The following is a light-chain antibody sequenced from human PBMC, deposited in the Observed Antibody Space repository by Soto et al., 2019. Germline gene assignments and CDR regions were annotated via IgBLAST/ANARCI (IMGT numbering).Light chain of an antibody. CDR2: AAS. CDR1: QRVSNY. CDR3: QQSYNTPIT. Sequence: DIQMTQSPSSLSASIGDRVTITCRASQRVSNYLNWYQQKPGKAPKVLMYAASSLQSGVPPRFSGSGSGTDFTLTISSLQPEDVATYYCQQSYNTPITFGQGTRLEIK. J-gene: IGKJ5*01. V-gene: IGKV1-39*01.